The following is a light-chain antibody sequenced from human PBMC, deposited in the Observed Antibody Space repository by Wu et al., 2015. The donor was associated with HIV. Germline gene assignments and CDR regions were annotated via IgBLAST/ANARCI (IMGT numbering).Light chain of an antibody. CDR1: QSVSSN. CDR2: GAS. Sequence: EIVLTQSPATLSVSPGEGATLSCRASQSVSSNLAWYQQRPGQAPRLLISGASTRATGIPGRFSGSGSGTEFTLTISSMQSEDFAIYYCQQYNNWPWTFGQGTKVEIK. J-gene: IGKJ1*01. V-gene: IGKV3-15*01. CDR3: QQYNNWPWT.